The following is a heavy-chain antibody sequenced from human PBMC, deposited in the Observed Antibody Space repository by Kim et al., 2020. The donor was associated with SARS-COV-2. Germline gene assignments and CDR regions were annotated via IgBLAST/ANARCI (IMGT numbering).Heavy chain of an antibody. V-gene: IGHV3-21*01. CDR2: ISSGGHYT. CDR1: GFTFSGYS. J-gene: IGHJ6*02. CDR3: ASSDAGIAEAAAYYYFGLDV. Sequence: GGSLRLSCAASGFTFSGYSMNWVRQGPGKGLEWVSFISSGGHYTYYADSVKGRFTISRDNAKNSLYLQMNSLRADDTAEYYCASSDAGIAEAAAYYYFGLDVWGQGTTVTVSS. D-gene: IGHD6-13*01.